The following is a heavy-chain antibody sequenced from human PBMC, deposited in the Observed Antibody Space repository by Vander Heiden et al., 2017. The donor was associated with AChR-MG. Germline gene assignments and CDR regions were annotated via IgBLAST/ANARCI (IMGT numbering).Heavy chain of an antibody. Sequence: QLQLQESGPGLVKPSETLSLTCTVSGGSISSSSYYWGWIRQPPGKGLEWIGSIYYSGSTYYNPSLKSRVTISVDTSKNQFSLKLSSVTAADTAVYYCARHKIAVRWFDPWGQGTLVTVSS. CDR3: ARHKIAVRWFDP. CDR1: GGSISSSSYY. J-gene: IGHJ5*02. CDR2: IYYSGST. D-gene: IGHD6-19*01. V-gene: IGHV4-39*01.